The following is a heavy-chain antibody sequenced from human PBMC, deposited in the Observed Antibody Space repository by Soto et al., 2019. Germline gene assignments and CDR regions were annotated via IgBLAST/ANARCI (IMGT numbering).Heavy chain of an antibody. Sequence: PGGSLKLSCAASGFTFSDYYMSWTRQAPGKXLEWVSYISSSGSTIYYADSVKGRFTISRDNAKNSLYLQMNSLRAEDTAVYYCATDGYDSSRYSLDAFDIWGQGTMVTVSS. CDR2: ISSSGSTI. CDR1: GFTFSDYY. V-gene: IGHV3-11*01. J-gene: IGHJ3*02. D-gene: IGHD3-22*01. CDR3: ATDGYDSSRYSLDAFDI.